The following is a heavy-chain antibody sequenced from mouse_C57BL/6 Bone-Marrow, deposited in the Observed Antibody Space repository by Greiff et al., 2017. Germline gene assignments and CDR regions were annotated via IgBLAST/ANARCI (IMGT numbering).Heavy chain of an antibody. V-gene: IGHV7-3*01. CDR1: GFTFTDYY. CDR3: ARYYDY. D-gene: IGHD2-3*01. Sequence: EVQVVESGGGLVQPGGSLSFSCAASGFTFTDYYMSWVRQPPGKALEWLGFIRNKANGYTTEYSAPVKGRFTISRDNSQRILYLQMNDLSAEDSATYYCARYYDYWGQGTLVTVSA. J-gene: IGHJ3*01. CDR2: IRNKANGYTT.